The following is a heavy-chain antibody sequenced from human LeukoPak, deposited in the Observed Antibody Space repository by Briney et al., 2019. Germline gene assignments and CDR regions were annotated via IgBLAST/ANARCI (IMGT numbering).Heavy chain of an antibody. V-gene: IGHV3-23*02. J-gene: IGHJ2*01. CDR1: VFTFSSSA. D-gene: IGHD2-15*01. Sequence: GGSLRLSCAASVFTFSSSAMSWVRQAPEKGLEWVSDISVSVGRTYDVDSGKGRFTMSRDNSKNTLYLQMTSLSGEDTAVYYCAKTRRRAAHGPLRPPRNCSFDLWGRETLVTVSS. CDR3: AKTRRRAAHGPLRPPRNCSFDL. CDR2: ISVSVGRT.